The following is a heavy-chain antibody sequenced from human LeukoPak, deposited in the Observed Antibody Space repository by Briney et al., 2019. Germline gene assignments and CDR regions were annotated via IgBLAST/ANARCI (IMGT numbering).Heavy chain of an antibody. CDR1: GGSISSGDYY. J-gene: IGHJ3*02. Sequence: SQTLSLTCTVSGGSISSGDYYWSWIRQPPGKGLEWIGYIYYSGSTYYNPSLKSRVTISVDTSKNQFSLKLSSVTAADTAVYYCARLITGTTTAFDIWGQGTMVTVSS. D-gene: IGHD1-7*01. CDR2: IYYSGST. CDR3: ARLITGTTTAFDI. V-gene: IGHV4-30-4*08.